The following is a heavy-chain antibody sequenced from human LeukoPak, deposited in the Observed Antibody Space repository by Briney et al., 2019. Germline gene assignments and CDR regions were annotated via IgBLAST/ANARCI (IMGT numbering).Heavy chain of an antibody. J-gene: IGHJ4*02. CDR1: GFTFSIYA. Sequence: PGGSLRLSCAASGFTFSIYAMHWVRQAPGKGLEWVAVISYDGSNKYYADSVKGRFTISRDNSKNTLYLQMNSLRAEDTAVYYCARASGGVDTAMVTDYWGQGTLVTVSS. CDR3: ARASGGVDTAMVTDY. CDR2: ISYDGSNK. D-gene: IGHD5-18*01. V-gene: IGHV3-30*04.